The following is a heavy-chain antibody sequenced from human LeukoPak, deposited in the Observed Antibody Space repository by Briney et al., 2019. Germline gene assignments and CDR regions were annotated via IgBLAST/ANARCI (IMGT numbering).Heavy chain of an antibody. Sequence: GGSLRLSCAASDSMSRRFKMNWVRQAPGKGLEWVSYTSDDSSTIHYADSVKGRFTISRDNAENSLYLQMNSLRAEDTAVYYCARGGYNYGSVFDYWGQGTLVTVSS. D-gene: IGHD5-18*01. V-gene: IGHV3-48*01. CDR2: TSDDSSTI. CDR1: DSMSRRFK. J-gene: IGHJ4*02. CDR3: ARGGYNYGSVFDY.